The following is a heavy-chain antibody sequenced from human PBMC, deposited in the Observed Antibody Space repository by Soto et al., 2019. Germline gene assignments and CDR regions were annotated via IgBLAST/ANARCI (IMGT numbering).Heavy chain of an antibody. Sequence: EVQLVESGGGLVQPGGSLRVSCAASGFTFGSYWMNWVRQAPGKGLVWVSRIDSDGSSTTYADSVKGRFTTSRDNAKNTLYLQMSSLRVEDTAGYYFARGRPYGIAVWDPGNTVTVSS. J-gene: IGHJ6*02. CDR2: IDSDGSST. CDR3: ARGRPYGIAV. CDR1: GFTFGSYW. V-gene: IGHV3-74*01.